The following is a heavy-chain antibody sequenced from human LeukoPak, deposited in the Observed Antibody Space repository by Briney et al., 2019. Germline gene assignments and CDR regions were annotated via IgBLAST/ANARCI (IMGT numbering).Heavy chain of an antibody. CDR1: GYTFTSSY. CDR2: IDPRGGRT. Sequence: GASVKVSCKASGYTFTSSYMHWVRQAPGQGLEWMGIIDPRGGRTTYAQKFQGRVTLTTDTSTNTVYMELSSLRSQDTAVYYCARGFCSSTTCSHYYFYYYMDVWGKGTTVTVSS. J-gene: IGHJ6*03. D-gene: IGHD2-2*01. CDR3: ARGFCSSTTCSHYYFYYYMDV. V-gene: IGHV1-46*01.